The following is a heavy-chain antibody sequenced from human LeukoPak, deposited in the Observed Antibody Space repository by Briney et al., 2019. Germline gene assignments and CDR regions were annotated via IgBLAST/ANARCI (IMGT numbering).Heavy chain of an antibody. CDR1: GGSFSGYY. J-gene: IGHJ4*02. CDR2: INHSGST. D-gene: IGHD5-18*01. CDR3: AREAYSYGSYYFDY. V-gene: IGHV4-34*01. Sequence: PSETLSLTCAVYGGSFSGYYWSWIRQPPGKGLEWIGEINHSGSTNYNPSLKSRVTISVDTSKNQFSLKLSSVTAADTAVYYCAREAYSYGSYYFDYWGQGTLVTVSS.